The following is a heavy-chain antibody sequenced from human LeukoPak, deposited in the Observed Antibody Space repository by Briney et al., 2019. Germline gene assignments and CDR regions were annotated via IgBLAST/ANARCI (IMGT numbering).Heavy chain of an antibody. Sequence: GASVKVSCKTSGYAFTGYYIHWGRQAPGQGLEWMGWINPKSRTTKFAQKFQGRVTMTRDTPIRTAYIELSSLRSDDTAVYYCARGRSPGSDAFDIWGQGTVISVS. V-gene: IGHV1-2*02. J-gene: IGHJ3*02. D-gene: IGHD1-1*01. CDR1: GYAFTGYY. CDR3: ARGRSPGSDAFDI. CDR2: INPKSRTT.